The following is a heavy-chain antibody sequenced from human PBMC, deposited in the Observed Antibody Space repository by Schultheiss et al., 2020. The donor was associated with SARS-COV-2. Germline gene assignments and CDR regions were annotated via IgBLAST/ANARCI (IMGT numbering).Heavy chain of an antibody. J-gene: IGHJ4*02. CDR1: GDSVSSNSDT. CDR2: TYYRSKWST. V-gene: IGHV6-1*01. CDR3: ARDDKESYFFDY. Sequence: SQTLSLTCAISGDSVSSNSDTWNWIRQSPSRGLEWLGRTYYRSKWSTDYAPSVKSRITITPDTSKNQFSLHLNSVTPEDTAVYYCARDDKESYFFDYWGQGTLVTVSS. D-gene: IGHD2-21*01.